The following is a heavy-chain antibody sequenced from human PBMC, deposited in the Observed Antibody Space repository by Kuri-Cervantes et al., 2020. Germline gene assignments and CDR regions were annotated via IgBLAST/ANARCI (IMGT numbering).Heavy chain of an antibody. J-gene: IGHJ6*02. V-gene: IGHV3-33*01. D-gene: IGHD2-21*02. CDR1: GFTFSSYG. CDR3: ARGDLVVTAIRGDYYYYGMDV. CDR2: IWYDGSNK. Sequence: GESLKISCAASGFTFSSYGMHWVRQAPGKGPEWVAVIWYDGSNKYHADSVKGRFTISRDNSKNTLYLQMNSLRAEDTAVYYCARGDLVVTAIRGDYYYYGMDVWGQGTTVTVSS.